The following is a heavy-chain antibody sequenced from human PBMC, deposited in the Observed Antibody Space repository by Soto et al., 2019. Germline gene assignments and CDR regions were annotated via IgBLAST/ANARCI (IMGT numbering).Heavy chain of an antibody. D-gene: IGHD2-2*01. CDR1: GGSISSGGYS. V-gene: IGHV4-30-2*01. CDR2: IYHSGST. Sequence: QLQLQESGSGLVKPSQTLSLTCAVSGGSISSGGYSWSWIRQPPGKGLEWMGYIYHSGSTYYNPPRKTRVTISVDRSKNQFSLKLSSVTAADTAVYDCAGVPAHNWFDPWGQGTLVTVSS. CDR3: AGVPAHNWFDP. J-gene: IGHJ5*02.